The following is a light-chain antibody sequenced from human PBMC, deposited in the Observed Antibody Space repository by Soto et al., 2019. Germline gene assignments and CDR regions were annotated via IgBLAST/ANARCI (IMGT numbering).Light chain of an antibody. J-gene: IGLJ1*01. V-gene: IGLV1-40*01. CDR3: QSYDSSLSGNYV. CDR1: GSNIGAGYD. Sequence: QLVLTQPPSVSGAPGQRVTISCTGSGSNIGAGYDVHWYQQFPGRAPKLLIYGSRNRPSGVPDRFSGSKSATSASLAITGLQAEDEADYYCQSYDSSLSGNYVFGTGTKLTVL. CDR2: GSR.